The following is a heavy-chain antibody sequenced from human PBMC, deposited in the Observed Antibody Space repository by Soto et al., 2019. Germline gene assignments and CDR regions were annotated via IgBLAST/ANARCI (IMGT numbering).Heavy chain of an antibody. D-gene: IGHD3-10*01. CDR1: GDTFTRYS. J-gene: IGHJ4*02. CDR3: ATGKNMVAAFDY. CDR2: IDPSDGET. Sequence: ASVKVSCKASGDTFTRYSMSWVRQVPGKGHEWMGVIDPSDGETSYAQRFQGRGTMPRDTSTGTAYMELSSARSEDTAVYYCATGKNMVAAFDYWGQGT. V-gene: IGHV1-46*01.